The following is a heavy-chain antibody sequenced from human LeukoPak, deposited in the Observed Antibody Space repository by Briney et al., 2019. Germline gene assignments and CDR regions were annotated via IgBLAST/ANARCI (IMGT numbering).Heavy chain of an antibody. CDR1: GYTFTGYY. CDR2: INTNTGNP. D-gene: IGHD2-15*01. J-gene: IGHJ4*02. CDR3: ARGMCSDGVCYFLADY. Sequence: SVKVSCKASGYTFTGYYMHWVRQAPGQGLEWMGWINTNTGNPTYAQGFTGRFVFSLDTSVSTAYLQISSLKAEDTAVYYRARGMCSDGVCYFLADYWGQGTLVTVSS. V-gene: IGHV7-4-1*02.